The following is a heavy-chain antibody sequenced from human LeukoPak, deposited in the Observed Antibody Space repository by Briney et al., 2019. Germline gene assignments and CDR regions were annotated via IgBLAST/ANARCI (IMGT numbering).Heavy chain of an antibody. Sequence: ASVTVSCMASGYTFTNYYIHWVRQAPGQGLEWMGIINPSGGSTTYAQKFQGRVTMTRGTSKRTVYMQLSSLRSEDTAVYYCARVEMMEQLSPFDYWGQGTLVTVSS. CDR3: ARVEMMEQLSPFDY. CDR1: GYTFTNYY. CDR2: INPSGGST. J-gene: IGHJ4*02. D-gene: IGHD1/OR15-1a*01. V-gene: IGHV1-46*01.